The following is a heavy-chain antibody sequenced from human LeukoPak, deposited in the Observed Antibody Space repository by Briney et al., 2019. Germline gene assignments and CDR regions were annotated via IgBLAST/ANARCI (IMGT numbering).Heavy chain of an antibody. J-gene: IGHJ4*02. Sequence: GGSLRLSCAASGFTFDDYAMHWVRQAPGKGLEWVSGISWNSGSIGYADSVKGRFTISRDNAKNSLYLQMNSLRAEDTALYYCAKGRQGSYPYYFDYWGQGTLVTVSS. V-gene: IGHV3-9*01. CDR3: AKGRQGSYPYYFDY. D-gene: IGHD3-16*02. CDR1: GFTFDDYA. CDR2: ISWNSGSI.